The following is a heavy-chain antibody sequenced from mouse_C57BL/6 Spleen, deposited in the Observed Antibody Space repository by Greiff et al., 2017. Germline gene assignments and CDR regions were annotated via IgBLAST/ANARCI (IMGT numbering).Heavy chain of an antibody. CDR1: GFSLTSYG. D-gene: IGHD2-12*01. J-gene: IGHJ4*01. CDR3: ARYDGLGYAMDY. V-gene: IGHV2-6*03. Sequence: VHLVESGPGLVAPSQSLSITCTVSGFSLTSYGVHWVRQPPGKGLERLVVIWSDGSTTYNSALKSRLSISKDNSKSQVFLKMNSLQTDDTAMYYCARYDGLGYAMDYWGQGTSVTVSS. CDR2: IWSDGST.